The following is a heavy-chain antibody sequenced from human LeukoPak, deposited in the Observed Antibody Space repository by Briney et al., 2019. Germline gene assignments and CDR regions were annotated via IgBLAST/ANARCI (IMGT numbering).Heavy chain of an antibody. J-gene: IGHJ4*02. D-gene: IGHD2-15*01. V-gene: IGHV3-21*04. Sequence: GGSLRLSCAASAFTLSSYSMNWVRQAPGKGLEWVSSISSSSSYIYYADSVKGRFTISRDNSKNTLYLQMNSLRAEDTAVYSCAKGDIFDYWGQGTLVTVSS. CDR2: ISSSSSYI. CDR1: AFTLSSYS. CDR3: AKGDIFDY.